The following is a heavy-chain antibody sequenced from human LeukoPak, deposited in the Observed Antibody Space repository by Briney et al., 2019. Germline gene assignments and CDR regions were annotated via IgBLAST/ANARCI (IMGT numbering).Heavy chain of an antibody. J-gene: IGHJ4*02. V-gene: IGHV4-59*08. CDR1: GGSISSYY. CDR3: ARRIVEQQLVLDY. Sequence: SETLSLTCTVSGGSISSYYWSWIRQPPGKGLEWIGYIYYSGSTYYNPSLKSRVTISVDTSKNQFSLKLSSVTAADTAVYYCARRIVEQQLVLDYWGQGTLVTVSS. CDR2: IYYSGST. D-gene: IGHD6-13*01.